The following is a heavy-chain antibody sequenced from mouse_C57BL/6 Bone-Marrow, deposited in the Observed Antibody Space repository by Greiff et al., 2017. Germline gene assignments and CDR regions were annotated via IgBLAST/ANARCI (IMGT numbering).Heavy chain of an antibody. CDR3: AREDYGYEAY. Sequence: EVKLQESGPGLVKPSQSLSLTCSVTGYSITSGYYWNWILQFPGNKLEWMGYISYDGSNNYNPSLKNRISITRDTSKNQFFLKLNSVTTEDTATYYCAREDYGYEAYWGQGTLVTVSA. CDR2: ISYDGSN. CDR1: GYSITSGYY. J-gene: IGHJ3*01. D-gene: IGHD2-2*01. V-gene: IGHV3-6*01.